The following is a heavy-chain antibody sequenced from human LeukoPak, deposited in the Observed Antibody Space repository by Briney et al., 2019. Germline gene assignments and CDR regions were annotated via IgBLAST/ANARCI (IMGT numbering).Heavy chain of an antibody. CDR1: GFTVSAYS. Sequence: GGSLRLSCAASGFTVSAYSMGWVRQAPGKGLEWVGFIRSNLYGGTPEYAASVKGRFTISRDDSNSIAYLEMDSLKTDDTAVYYCTRDQTPYYWGQGTLVTVSS. V-gene: IGHV3-49*04. J-gene: IGHJ4*02. CDR2: IRSNLYGGTP. CDR3: TRDQTPYY.